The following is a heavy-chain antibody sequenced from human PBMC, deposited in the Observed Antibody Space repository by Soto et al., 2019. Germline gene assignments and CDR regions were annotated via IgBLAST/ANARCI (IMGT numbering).Heavy chain of an antibody. D-gene: IGHD3-3*01. CDR1: GGTFSSYA. J-gene: IGHJ4*02. CDR3: TTDRGYDFWSGYSFDY. V-gene: IGHV1-69*06. CDR2: IIPIFGTA. Sequence: QVQLVQSGAEVKKPGSSVKVSCKASGGTFSSYAISWVRQAPGQGLEWMGGIIPIFGTANYAQKFQGRVTITADKSTSTAYMELSSLRSEDTAVDYCTTDRGYDFWSGYSFDYWGQGTLVTVSS.